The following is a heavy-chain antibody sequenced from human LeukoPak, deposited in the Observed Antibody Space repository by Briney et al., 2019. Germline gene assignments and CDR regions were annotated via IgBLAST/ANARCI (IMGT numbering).Heavy chain of an antibody. CDR2: INAGNGDT. Sequence: ASVKVSCKASGYTFTSYAMHWVRQAPGQRLEWMGWINAGNGDTKYLQKFQGRVTITRDTSATTAYMELSSLRSEDTAVYYCARVYSDSSAYYYGSFAFDIWGQGTMVTVSS. J-gene: IGHJ3*02. V-gene: IGHV1-3*01. D-gene: IGHD3-22*01. CDR1: GYTFTSYA. CDR3: ARVYSDSSAYYYGSFAFDI.